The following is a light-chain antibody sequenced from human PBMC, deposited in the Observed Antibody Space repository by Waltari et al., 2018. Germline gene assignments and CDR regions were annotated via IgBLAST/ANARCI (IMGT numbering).Light chain of an antibody. J-gene: IGKJ1*01. V-gene: IGKV4-1*01. Sequence: DIVMTQSPYSLAVSLGERATFNCTSSQTVLYSSNNKNYLSWYQQKPGQSPKLLIYWASTRQSGVPDRFSGSGSGTDFTLTISSLQTEDVAVYYCQQYYSTPWTFGQGTKVEIK. CDR3: QQYYSTPWT. CDR1: QTVLYSSNNKNY. CDR2: WAS.